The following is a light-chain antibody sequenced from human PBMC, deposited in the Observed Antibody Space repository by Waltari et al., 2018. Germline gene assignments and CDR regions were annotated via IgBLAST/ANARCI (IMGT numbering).Light chain of an antibody. CDR3: QQDSSYPPT. V-gene: IGKV1-16*02. J-gene: IGKJ3*01. CDR2: AAE. Sequence: DIQMTQSPPSLSASVGDSVIITCRASQVVRKYLAWFQQKPGNAPKSLIYAAESLQSGVPAKVSGAGSGTDFTRTISNLQPEELAASYCQQDSSYPPTFCPGTKVDIK. CDR1: QVVRKY.